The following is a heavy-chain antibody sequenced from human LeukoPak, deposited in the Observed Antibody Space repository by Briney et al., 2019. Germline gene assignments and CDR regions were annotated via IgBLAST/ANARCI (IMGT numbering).Heavy chain of an antibody. V-gene: IGHV3-23*01. J-gene: IGHJ4*02. CDR2: ISGGTGGST. CDR1: GFTFNDYA. D-gene: IGHD6-13*01. Sequence: GGSLRLSCATSGFTFNDYAINWVRQAPGKGLEWVSVISGGTGGSTYYADSVKGRFTISRDNSKNTLYLQMNSLRAEDTAVYYCAKRGSSSWTQFDYWGQGTLVTVSS. CDR3: AKRGSSSWTQFDY.